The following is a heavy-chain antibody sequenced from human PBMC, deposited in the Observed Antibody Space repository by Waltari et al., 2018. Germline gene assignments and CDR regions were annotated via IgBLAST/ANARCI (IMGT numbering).Heavy chain of an antibody. Sequence: QVELQESGPRLVKASETLSLTCDVSGYSISRGYYWAWIRQSPGGELEWIGSVYYTGDTYYNPSLKSRVTISADTPKNQCSLQLSSVTAADTAVYYCARAPRGIAARFEYWGQGSQVTVSS. CDR2: VYYTGDT. V-gene: IGHV4-38-2*01. J-gene: IGHJ4*02. D-gene: IGHD6-6*01. CDR1: GYSISRGYY. CDR3: ARAPRGIAARFEY.